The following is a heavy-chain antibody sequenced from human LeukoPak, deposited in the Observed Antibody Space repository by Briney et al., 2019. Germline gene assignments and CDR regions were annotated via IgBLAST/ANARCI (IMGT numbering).Heavy chain of an antibody. J-gene: IGHJ4*02. Sequence: PSETLSLTCSVSGGSISSSNYYWGWIRQPPGKGLEWIGSIYYSGSTYYNPSLKSRVTISVDTSKNQFSLKLSSVTAADTAVYYCARQEYYGSGSLDYWGQGTLVTVSS. V-gene: IGHV4-39*01. CDR2: IYYSGST. CDR1: GGSISSSNYY. CDR3: ARQEYYGSGSLDY. D-gene: IGHD3-10*01.